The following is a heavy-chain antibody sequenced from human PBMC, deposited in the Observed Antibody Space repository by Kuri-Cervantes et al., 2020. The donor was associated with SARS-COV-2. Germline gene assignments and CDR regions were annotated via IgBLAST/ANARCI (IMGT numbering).Heavy chain of an antibody. J-gene: IGHJ5*02. Sequence: ASVKVSCKASGYTFTSYAMHWVRQAPGQRLEWMGWINAGNGNTKYSQKFQGRVTITRDTSASTAYMELSSLRSEDTAVYYCARSPQRITMIAFDPWGHGTLVTVSS. CDR2: INAGNGNT. D-gene: IGHD3-22*01. V-gene: IGHV1-3*01. CDR3: ARSPQRITMIAFDP. CDR1: GYTFTSYA.